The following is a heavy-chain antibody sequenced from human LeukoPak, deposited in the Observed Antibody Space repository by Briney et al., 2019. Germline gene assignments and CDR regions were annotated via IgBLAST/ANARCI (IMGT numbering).Heavy chain of an antibody. Sequence: GASVKVSCKASGGTFSTYVISWVRQAPGQGLEWMGGIIPVFGTANYAEKFQDRVTITADKSTSTAYMELSSLRSEDTAMYYCAINQAGYCGGGSCYRHEFYYMDVWGKETSVTVSS. V-gene: IGHV1-69*06. CDR3: AINQAGYCGGGSCYRHEFYYMDV. J-gene: IGHJ6*03. D-gene: IGHD2-15*01. CDR1: GGTFSTYV. CDR2: IIPVFGTA.